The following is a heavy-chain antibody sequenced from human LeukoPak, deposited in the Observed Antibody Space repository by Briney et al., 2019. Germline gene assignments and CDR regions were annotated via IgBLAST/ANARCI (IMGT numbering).Heavy chain of an antibody. D-gene: IGHD6-13*01. V-gene: IGHV4-59*11. Sequence: PSETLSLTCTVSGGSISSHYWSWIRQPPGKGLEWIGYIYYSGSTNYNPSLKSRVTISVDTSKNQFSLKLSSVTAADTAVYYCATQTYSSSWYPFDPRGQGTLVTVSS. CDR1: GGSISSHY. CDR3: ATQTYSSSWYPFDP. J-gene: IGHJ5*02. CDR2: IYYSGST.